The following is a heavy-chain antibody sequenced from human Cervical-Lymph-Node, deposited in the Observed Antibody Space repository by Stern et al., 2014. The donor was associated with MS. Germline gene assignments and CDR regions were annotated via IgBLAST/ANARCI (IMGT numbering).Heavy chain of an antibody. CDR2: IYYSGTT. V-gene: IGHV4-39*01. J-gene: IGHJ4*02. CDR1: GGSISRSTYY. D-gene: IGHD5-12*01. CDR3: ARHDGWLPHY. Sequence: QVQLQESGPGLVKPSETLSLTCSVSGGSISRSTYYWGWIRQPPGKGLEWIGSIYYSGTTYYNPSLKSRVTIDNSTNPFSLRLTTVTAADTAVYYCARHDGWLPHYWSQGTLVTVSS.